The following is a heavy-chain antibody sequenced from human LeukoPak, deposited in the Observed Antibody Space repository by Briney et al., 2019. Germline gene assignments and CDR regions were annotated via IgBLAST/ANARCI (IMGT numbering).Heavy chain of an antibody. J-gene: IGHJ6*02. CDR2: IYTSGST. D-gene: IGHD3-3*01. CDR3: ARDHFGVVPLLTYYYYGMDV. Sequence: SETLSLTCTVSGGSISSYYWSWIRQPAGKGLEWIGHIYTSGSTNYNPSLKSRVTMSVDTSKNQFSLKLSSVTAADTAVYYCARDHFGVVPLLTYYYYGMDVWGQGTTVTVSS. V-gene: IGHV4-4*07. CDR1: GGSISSYY.